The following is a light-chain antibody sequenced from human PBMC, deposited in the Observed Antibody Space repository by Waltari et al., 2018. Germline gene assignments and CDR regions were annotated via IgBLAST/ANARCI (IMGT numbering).Light chain of an antibody. V-gene: IGLV2-11*01. CDR2: DAN. J-gene: IGLJ2*01. CDR1: STNVGTYKY. CDR3: CSSVVSYTVV. Sequence: QSALTQPRSVSGSPGQSVTVSCTGTSTNVGTYKYISWYQHHPGRAPKLLIFDANKRPSGVPDRFSGSKSDNTASLTISGLRPEDEAYCYCCSSVVSYTVVFGGGTKVTVL.